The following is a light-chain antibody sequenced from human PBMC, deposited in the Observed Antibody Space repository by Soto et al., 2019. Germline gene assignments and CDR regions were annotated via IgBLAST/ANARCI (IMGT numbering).Light chain of an antibody. J-gene: IGKJ1*01. V-gene: IGKV1-8*01. Sequence: AIRMTQSPSSLSASTVDRFTITCRASQGISSYLAWYQQKPGKAPKLLIYAASTLQSGVPSRFSGSGSGTDFTLTISCLQSEDFATYYCQQYYSYPRTFGQGTKVEIK. CDR1: QGISSY. CDR2: AAS. CDR3: QQYYSYPRT.